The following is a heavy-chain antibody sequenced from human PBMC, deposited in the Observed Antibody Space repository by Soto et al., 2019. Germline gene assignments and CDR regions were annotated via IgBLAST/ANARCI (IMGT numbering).Heavy chain of an antibody. Sequence: PGGSLRLSCAASGFIFSRYDMHWVRQATGKGLEWVSGIGTAGDTYYPGSVKGRFTISRDDAKNSLFLQMNSLGAGDTAVYYCARVGSGNPDVWGQGTTVTVSS. J-gene: IGHJ6*02. V-gene: IGHV3-13*01. CDR2: IGTAGDT. CDR1: GFIFSRYD. CDR3: ARVGSGNPDV. D-gene: IGHD3-10*01.